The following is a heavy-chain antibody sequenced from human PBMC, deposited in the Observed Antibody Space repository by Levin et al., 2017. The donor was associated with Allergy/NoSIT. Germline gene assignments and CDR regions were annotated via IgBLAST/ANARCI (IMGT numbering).Heavy chain of an antibody. CDR3: ASHYSGSYHGEIDY. CDR1: GFTVSSNY. J-gene: IGHJ4*02. V-gene: IGHV3-53*01. D-gene: IGHD1-26*01. CDR2: IYSGGST. Sequence: PGGSLRLSCAASGFTVSSNYMSWVRQAPGKGLEWVSVIYSGGSTYYADSVKGRFTISRDNSKNTLYLQMNSLRAEDTAVYYCASHYSGSYHGEIDYWGQGTLVTVSS.